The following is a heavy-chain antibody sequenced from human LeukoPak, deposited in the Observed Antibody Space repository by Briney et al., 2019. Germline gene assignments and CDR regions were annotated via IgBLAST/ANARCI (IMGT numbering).Heavy chain of an antibody. CDR2: FDPEDGET. CDR1: GGTFSSYA. V-gene: IGHV1-24*01. D-gene: IGHD2-15*01. CDR3: ATDVAGIGPYNWFDP. J-gene: IGHJ5*02. Sequence: ASVKVSCKASGGTFSSYAISWVRQAPGKGREWMGGFDPEDGETIYAQKFQSRVTMTEDTSTDTAYMELSSLRSEDTAVYYCATDVAGIGPYNWFDPWGQGTLVTVSS.